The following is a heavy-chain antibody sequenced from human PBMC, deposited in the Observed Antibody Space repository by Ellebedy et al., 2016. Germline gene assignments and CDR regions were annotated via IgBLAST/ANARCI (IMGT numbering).Heavy chain of an antibody. D-gene: IGHD3-22*01. J-gene: IGHJ4*02. CDR1: GFTFSSYA. CDR3: AKDYGEYYYDSSGSPGYFDY. CDR2: ISGSGGST. V-gene: IGHV3-23*01. Sequence: GESLKISXAASGFTFSSYAMSWVRQAPGKGLEWVSAISGSGGSTYYADSVKGRFTISRDNSKNTLYLQMNSLRAEDTAVYYCAKDYGEYYYDSSGSPGYFDYWGQGTLVTVSS.